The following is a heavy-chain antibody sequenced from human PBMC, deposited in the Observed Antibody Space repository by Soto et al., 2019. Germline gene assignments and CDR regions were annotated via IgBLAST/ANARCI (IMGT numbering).Heavy chain of an antibody. V-gene: IGHV1-69*01. CDR2: IIPIFGTA. CDR3: ARVGRDSYGYYYYGMDV. Sequence: QVQLVQSGAEVKKPGSSVKVSCKASGGTFSSYAISWVRQAPGQGLEWMGGIIPIFGTANYAQKFQGRVTVTAAESTSTTYMELSSLRSEDTAVYYCARVGRDSYGYYYYGMDVWGQGTTVTVSS. CDR1: GGTFSSYA. J-gene: IGHJ6*02. D-gene: IGHD5-18*01.